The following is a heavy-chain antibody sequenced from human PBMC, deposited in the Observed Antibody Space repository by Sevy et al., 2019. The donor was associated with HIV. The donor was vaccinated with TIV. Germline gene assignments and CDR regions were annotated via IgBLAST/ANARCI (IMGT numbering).Heavy chain of an antibody. D-gene: IGHD3-22*01. CDR1: GFTFSSYA. CDR3: AKDTLVVIQYYFDY. Sequence: GGSLRLSCAASGFTFSSYAMSWVRQSPGKGLEWVSAISGSGGSTYYADSVKGRFTISRDNSKNTLYLQMNSLRAEDTAVYYCAKDTLVVIQYYFDYWGQGTLVTVSS. CDR2: ISGSGGST. J-gene: IGHJ4*02. V-gene: IGHV3-23*01.